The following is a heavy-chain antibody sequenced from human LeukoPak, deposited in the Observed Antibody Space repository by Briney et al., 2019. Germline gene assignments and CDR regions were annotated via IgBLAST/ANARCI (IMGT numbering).Heavy chain of an antibody. CDR1: GYTFTSYG. V-gene: IGHV1-18*01. CDR3: ARDGNSGYGDFYYGMDV. D-gene: IGHD5-12*01. CDR2: ISAYNGNT. Sequence: ASVKVSCKASGYTFTSYGISWLRQAPGQGLEWMGWISAYNGNTNYAQKLQGRVTMTTDTSTSTAYMELRSLRSDDTAVYYCARDGNSGYGDFYYGMDVWGQGTTVTVSS. J-gene: IGHJ6*02.